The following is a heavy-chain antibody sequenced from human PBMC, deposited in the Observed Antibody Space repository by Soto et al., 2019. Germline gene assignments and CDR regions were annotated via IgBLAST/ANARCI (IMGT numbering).Heavy chain of an antibody. V-gene: IGHV3-11*05. Sequence: QVQLVESGGGLVKPGGSLRLSCAASGFTFSDYYMSWIRQAPGKGLEWLSYISGSNTYTDYADSVKGRFTISRDNDKNSLYLQMNSLRADDTAVYYCARSMKTGKNFDYWGQGTLVTVSS. CDR3: ARSMKTGKNFDY. J-gene: IGHJ4*02. CDR1: GFTFSDYY. D-gene: IGHD7-27*01. CDR2: ISGSNTYT.